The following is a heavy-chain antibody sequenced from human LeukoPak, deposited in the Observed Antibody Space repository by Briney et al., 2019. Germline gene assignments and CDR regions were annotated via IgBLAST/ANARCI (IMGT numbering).Heavy chain of an antibody. V-gene: IGHV4-61*02. CDR2: IYTSGST. D-gene: IGHD3-22*01. CDR1: GGSISSSSYY. CDR3: ASRGHYYDSSGYFDDAFDI. Sequence: PSETLSLTCTVSGGSISSSSYYWSWIRQPAGKGLEWIGRIYTSGSTNYNPSLKSRVTISVDTSKNQFSLKLSSVTAADTAVYYCASRGHYYDSSGYFDDAFDIWGQGTMVTVSS. J-gene: IGHJ3*02.